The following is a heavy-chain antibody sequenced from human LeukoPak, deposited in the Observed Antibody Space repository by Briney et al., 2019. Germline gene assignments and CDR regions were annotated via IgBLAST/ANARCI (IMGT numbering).Heavy chain of an antibody. D-gene: IGHD3-10*01. J-gene: IGHJ6*04. Sequence: GGSLRLSCAASGFTFKSYGMHWVRQAPGKGLEWVAVISFDGGNECYADSVKGRFSISRDKSNNTLYLQMSSLRAEDTAVYYCAKGLSRVRRLTYYGMDVWGRGTTVAVSS. CDR1: GFTFKSYG. CDR3: AKGLSRVRRLTYYGMDV. CDR2: ISFDGGNE. V-gene: IGHV3-30*18.